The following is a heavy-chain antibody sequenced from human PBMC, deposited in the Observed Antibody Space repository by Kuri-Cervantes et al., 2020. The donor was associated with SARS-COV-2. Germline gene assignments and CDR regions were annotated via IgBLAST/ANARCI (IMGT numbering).Heavy chain of an antibody. CDR2: ISNDGRTE. CDR3: ARDPHGMDV. CDR1: GLTVSSHV. Sequence: GGSLRLSCAASGLTVSSHVMHWVRQAPGKGLEWVTVISNDGRTEHYADSVKGRFTISRDKAKNTLYLQMNSLRPEDTAVYYCARDPHGMDVWGQGTMVTVSS. V-gene: IGHV3-30*04. J-gene: IGHJ6*02.